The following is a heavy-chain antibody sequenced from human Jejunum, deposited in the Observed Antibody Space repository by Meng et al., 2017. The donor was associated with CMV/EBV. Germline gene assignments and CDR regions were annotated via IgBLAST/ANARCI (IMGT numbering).Heavy chain of an antibody. CDR1: GYTFANYY. D-gene: IGHD1-26*01. V-gene: IGHV1-46*04. CDR2: INAGAGNT. J-gene: IGHJ4*02. Sequence: QVQIVQSGGVMKNPVASGKVSCKTSGYTFANYYIHWVRQAPGQGLEGMGVINAGAGNTLYAQKLRGRATMTTDTSTSTAYMELRSLRSDDTAVYYCARVEVGITSGDYWGQGTLVTVSS. CDR3: ARVEVGITSGDY.